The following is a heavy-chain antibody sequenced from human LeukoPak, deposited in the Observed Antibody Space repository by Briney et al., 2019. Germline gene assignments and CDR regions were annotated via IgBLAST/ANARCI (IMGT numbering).Heavy chain of an antibody. Sequence: GASVKVSCKASGYTSTGYYMHWVRQAPGQGLEWMGWINPNSGGTNYAQKFQGRVTMTRDTSISTAYMELSRLRSDDTAVYYCARDWILRYFDKLRGPGYMDVWGKGTTVTVSS. CDR1: GYTSTGYY. V-gene: IGHV1-2*02. CDR3: ARDWILRYFDKLRGPGYMDV. CDR2: INPNSGGT. D-gene: IGHD3-9*01. J-gene: IGHJ6*03.